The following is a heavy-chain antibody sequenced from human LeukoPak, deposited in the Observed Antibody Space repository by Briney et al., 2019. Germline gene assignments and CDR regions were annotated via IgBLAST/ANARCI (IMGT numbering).Heavy chain of an antibody. CDR1: GFTFSSYS. CDR2: INHSGST. D-gene: IGHD4-17*01. V-gene: IGHV4-34*01. Sequence: GSLRLSCAASGFTFSSYSMNWVRQAPGKGLEWIGEINHSGSTNYNPSLKSRVTISVDTSRNQFSLKLSSVTAADTAVYYCARGTLRTTAFDIWGQGTMVTVSS. J-gene: IGHJ3*02. CDR3: ARGTLRTTAFDI.